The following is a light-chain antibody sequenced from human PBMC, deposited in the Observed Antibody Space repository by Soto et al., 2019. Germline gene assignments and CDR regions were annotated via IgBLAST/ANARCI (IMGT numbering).Light chain of an antibody. CDR1: QSVSSY. CDR3: QQRSNWPSIT. CDR2: GAS. V-gene: IGKV3-11*01. J-gene: IGKJ5*01. Sequence: ETVLTQSPATLSLSPGERATLSCRASQSVSSYLAWYQQKPGQAPRLLIYGASTRATGIPARFSGSGSGTEFTLTISSLQSEDFAVYYCQQRSNWPSITFGQGTRLEIK.